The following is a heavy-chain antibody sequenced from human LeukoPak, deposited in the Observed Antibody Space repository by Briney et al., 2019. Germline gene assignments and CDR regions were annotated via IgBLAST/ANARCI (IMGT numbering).Heavy chain of an antibody. CDR1: GFTFSSYA. D-gene: IGHD5-12*01. CDR3: AKGGLLVASFDY. V-gene: IGHV3-23*01. Sequence: GGSLRLSCAASGFTFSSYAMTWVRQAPGKGLEWVSGISGSGGNTYYADSVKGRFTISRDNSKNTLYLQMSSLRAEDTAVYYCAKGGLLVASFDYWGQGTLVTVSS. CDR2: ISGSGGNT. J-gene: IGHJ4*02.